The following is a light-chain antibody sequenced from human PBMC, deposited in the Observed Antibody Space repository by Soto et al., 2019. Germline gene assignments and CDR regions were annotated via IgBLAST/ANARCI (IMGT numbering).Light chain of an antibody. Sequence: QLVLTQPPSASGTPGQRVTISCSGSSANIKNNYVYWYQHLPGTAPKLLIYRNNQRPSGVPDRFSGSKSGTSASLAISGLRSEDEADYYCATWDDSLSGWLFGGGTQLTVL. CDR2: RNN. CDR1: SANIKNNY. CDR3: ATWDDSLSGWL. V-gene: IGLV1-47*01. J-gene: IGLJ3*02.